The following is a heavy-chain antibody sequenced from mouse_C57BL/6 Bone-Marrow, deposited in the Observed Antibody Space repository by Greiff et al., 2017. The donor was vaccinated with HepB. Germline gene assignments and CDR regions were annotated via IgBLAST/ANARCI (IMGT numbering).Heavy chain of an antibody. V-gene: IGHV14-3*01. Sequence: EVKLEESVAELVRPGASVKLSCTASGFNIKNTYMHWVKQRPEQGLEWIGRIDPANGNTKYAPKFQGKATITADTSSNTAYLQLSSLTSEDTAIYYCARFKDYYSNYVWYFDVWGTGTTVTVSS. J-gene: IGHJ1*03. CDR3: ARFKDYYSNYVWYFDV. CDR1: GFNIKNTY. CDR2: IDPANGNT. D-gene: IGHD2-5*01.